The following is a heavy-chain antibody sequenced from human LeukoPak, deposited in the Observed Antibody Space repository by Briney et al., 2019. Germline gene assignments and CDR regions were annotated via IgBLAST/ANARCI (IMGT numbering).Heavy chain of an antibody. CDR3: AKDSPGPGEYYYYYGMDV. J-gene: IGHJ6*02. CDR1: GFTFSDYY. V-gene: IGHV3-11*04. D-gene: IGHD7-27*01. Sequence: PGGSLRLSCAASGFTFSDYYMSWIRQAPGKGLEWVSYISSSGSTIYYADSVKGRFTISRDNAKNSLYLQMNSLRAEDTAVYYCAKDSPGPGEYYYYYGMDVWGQGTTVTVSS. CDR2: ISSSGSTI.